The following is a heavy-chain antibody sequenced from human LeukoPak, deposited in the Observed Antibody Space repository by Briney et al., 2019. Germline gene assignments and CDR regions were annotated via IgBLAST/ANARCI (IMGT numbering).Heavy chain of an antibody. V-gene: IGHV3-30*04. CDR3: ARGSHEWELPTGYFDY. D-gene: IGHD1-26*01. Sequence: SCKASGGTFSSYAMHWVRQAPGKGLEWVAVISYDGSNKYYADSVKGRFTISRDNSKNTLYLQMNSLRAEDTAVYYCARGSHEWELPTGYFDYWGQGTLVTVSS. CDR2: ISYDGSNK. J-gene: IGHJ4*02. CDR1: GGTFSSYA.